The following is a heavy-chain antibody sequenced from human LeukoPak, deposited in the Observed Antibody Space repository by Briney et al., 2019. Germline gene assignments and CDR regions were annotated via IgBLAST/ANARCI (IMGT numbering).Heavy chain of an antibody. D-gene: IGHD3-22*01. CDR2: INPSGGST. V-gene: IGHV1-46*01. Sequence: ASVKVSCKASGYTFTSYYMHWVRQAPGQGLEWMGIINPSGGSTSYAQKFQGRVTMTRDMSTSTVYMELSSLTSEDTAMYYCARWDAHYHEGDNWFEPWGQGTLVTVSS. CDR3: ARWDAHYHEGDNWFEP. CDR1: GYTFTSYY. J-gene: IGHJ5*02.